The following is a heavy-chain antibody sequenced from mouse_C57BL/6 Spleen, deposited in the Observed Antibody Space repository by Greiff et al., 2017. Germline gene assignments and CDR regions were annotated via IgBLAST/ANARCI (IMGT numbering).Heavy chain of an antibody. J-gene: IGHJ1*03. CDR1: GYSFTSYY. V-gene: IGHV1-66*01. Sequence: QVQLKESGPELVKPGASVKISCKASGYSFTSYYIHWVKQRPGQGLEWIGWIYPGSGNTKYNEKFKGKATLTADTSSSTAYMQLSSLTSEDSAVYYCARGDYDGYGWYFDVWGTGTTVTVSS. CDR3: ARGDYDGYGWYFDV. D-gene: IGHD2-3*01. CDR2: IYPGSGNT.